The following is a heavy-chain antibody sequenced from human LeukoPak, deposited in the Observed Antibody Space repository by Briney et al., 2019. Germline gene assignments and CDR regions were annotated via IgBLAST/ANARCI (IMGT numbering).Heavy chain of an antibody. V-gene: IGHV4-59*01. J-gene: IGHJ4*02. Sequence: SETPSLTCTVSGDSLSSYYWSWIRHPPAKGLERIGYIYYSGSTNYNPSLKSRVTISVDTSKNQFSLKLSSVTAADTAVYYCARQSGYSYGYAFDYWGQGTLVTVSS. D-gene: IGHD5-18*01. CDR1: GDSLSSYY. CDR3: ARQSGYSYGYAFDY. CDR2: IYYSGST.